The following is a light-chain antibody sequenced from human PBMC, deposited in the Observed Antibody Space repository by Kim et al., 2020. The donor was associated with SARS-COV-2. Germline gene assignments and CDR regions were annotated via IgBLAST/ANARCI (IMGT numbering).Light chain of an antibody. CDR2: GKN. CDR3: NSRDTSHFVI. V-gene: IGLV3-19*01. CDR1: SLRKYY. J-gene: IGLJ2*01. Sequence: SSELTQDPAVSVALGQTVRITCQGDSLRKYYATWYQQKPGQAPVLLICGKNNRPSGIPDRFSGSSSGNTASLTIAGAQAEDEADYYCNSRDTSHFVIFGGGTKLTVL.